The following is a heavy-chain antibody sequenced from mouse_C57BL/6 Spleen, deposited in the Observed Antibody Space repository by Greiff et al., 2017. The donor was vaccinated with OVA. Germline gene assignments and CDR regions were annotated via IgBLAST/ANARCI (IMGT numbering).Heavy chain of an antibody. CDR2: IYPGSGNP. CDR3: ARNLVTTVVARDWYFDV. V-gene: IGHV1-84*01. Sequence: QVQLQQSGPELVKPGASVKISCKASGYTFTDDYINWVKQRPGQGLEGIGWIYPGSGNPKYKEKFKGKGTLTGDKSSSTAYMQLSSLTSEDSAVYFCARNLVTTVVARDWYFDVWGTGTTVTVSS. D-gene: IGHD1-1*01. J-gene: IGHJ1*03. CDR1: GYTFTDDY.